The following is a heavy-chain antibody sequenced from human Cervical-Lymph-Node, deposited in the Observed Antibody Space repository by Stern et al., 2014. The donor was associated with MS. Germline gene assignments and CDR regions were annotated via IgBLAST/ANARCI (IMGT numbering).Heavy chain of an antibody. Sequence: VQLEESGPGLVKPSETLSLTCNVSGGSINRYYWSWIRQPPGKGLEWIGFIYCSGRTIYNPSLKSRVTISVDTSKKQFSLRLASVTAADTAVYYCARDRGYYDFSYSYGMDVWGQGTTVIVSS. V-gene: IGHV4-59*01. CDR3: ARDRGYYDFSYSYGMDV. CDR1: GGSINRYY. J-gene: IGHJ6*02. CDR2: IYCSGRT. D-gene: IGHD3-3*01.